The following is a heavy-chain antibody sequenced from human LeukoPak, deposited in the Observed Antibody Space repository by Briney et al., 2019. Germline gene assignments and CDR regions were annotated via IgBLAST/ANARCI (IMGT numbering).Heavy chain of an antibody. CDR2: INPNTGGI. CDR3: ARDPYSNYFDY. V-gene: IGHV1-2*02. D-gene: IGHD5-18*01. J-gene: IGHJ4*02. Sequence: ASVKVSCKTSGYSFTGYYMHWVRQAPGQGLEWMGWINPNTGGINYAQKFQGRVTMTRDTSISAAYMELSRLRSDDTAVYYCARDPYSNYFDYWGQGTLVTVSS. CDR1: GYSFTGYY.